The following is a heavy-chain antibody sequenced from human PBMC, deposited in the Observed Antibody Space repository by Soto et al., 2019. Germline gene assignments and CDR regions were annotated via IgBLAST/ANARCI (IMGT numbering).Heavy chain of an antibody. CDR3: ARDFYGDYGADY. V-gene: IGHV3-48*01. CDR2: ISSTGGTI. J-gene: IGHJ4*02. D-gene: IGHD4-17*01. Sequence: EVQLVESGGDLVQPGGCLRLSCAASGFTFSSYSMNWVRQAPGKGLEWISYISSTGGTIYYADSVKGRFTISRDNAKNSLYLQMNSLRAEDTAVYYCARDFYGDYGADYWGQETLVSVSS. CDR1: GFTFSSYS.